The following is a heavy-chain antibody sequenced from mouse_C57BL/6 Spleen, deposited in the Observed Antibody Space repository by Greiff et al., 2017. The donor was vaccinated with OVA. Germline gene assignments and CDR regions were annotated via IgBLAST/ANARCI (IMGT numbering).Heavy chain of an antibody. Sequence: VQRVESGPGLVQPSQSLSITCTVSGFSLTSYGVHWVRQSPGKGLEWLGVIWSGGSTDYNAAFISRLSISKDNSKSQVFFKMNSLQADDTAIYYCARTRYYYGSSYPHYFDYWGQGTTLTVSS. V-gene: IGHV2-2*01. D-gene: IGHD1-1*01. CDR2: IWSGGST. CDR3: ARTRYYYGSSYPHYFDY. J-gene: IGHJ2*01. CDR1: GFSLTSYG.